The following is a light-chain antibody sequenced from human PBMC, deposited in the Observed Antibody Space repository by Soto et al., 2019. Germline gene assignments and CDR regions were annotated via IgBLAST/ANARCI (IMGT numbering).Light chain of an antibody. CDR3: QQYNNWPRT. CDR2: GAS. J-gene: IGKJ1*01. CDR1: QSVNSH. Sequence: EIVMTQSPATLSGSPGERATLSCRASQSVNSHLAWYHQKPGQAPRLLIYGASTRATGIPARFSGSGSGTEFNLNISGLQAEDFAVYYCQQYNNWPRTFGQGTKVEIK. V-gene: IGKV3-15*01.